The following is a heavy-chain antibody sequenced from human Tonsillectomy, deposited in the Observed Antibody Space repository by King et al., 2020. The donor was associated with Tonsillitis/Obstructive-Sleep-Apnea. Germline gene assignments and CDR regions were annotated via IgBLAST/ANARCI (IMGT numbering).Heavy chain of an antibody. CDR3: ARLVVPAARGYYFDY. D-gene: IGHD2-2*01. V-gene: IGHV5-51*01. CDR1: GYSFTTYW. CDR2: IYPGDSDT. Sequence: VERVESGAEVKKPGESLKISCKASGYSFTTYWIGWVRQMPGKGLEWMGIIYPGDSDTKYSPSFQGQVTISADKSINTAYLQWSTLKASDTAIYFCARLVVPAARGYYFDYWGQGTLVTVSS. J-gene: IGHJ4*02.